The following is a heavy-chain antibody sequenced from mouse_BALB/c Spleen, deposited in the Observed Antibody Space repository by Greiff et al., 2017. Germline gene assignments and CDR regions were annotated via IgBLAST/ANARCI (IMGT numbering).Heavy chain of an antibody. CDR3: TSHGNFRYFDV. D-gene: IGHD2-1*01. V-gene: IGHV1-5*01. CDR1: GYTFTSYW. J-gene: IGHJ1*01. CDR2: IYPGNSDT. Sequence: EVQLQQSGTVLARPGASVKMSCKASGYTFTSYWMHWVKQRPGQGLEWIGAIYPGNSDTSYNQKFKGKAKLTAVTSTSTAYMELSSLTNEDSAVYYGTSHGNFRYFDVWGAGTTVTVSA.